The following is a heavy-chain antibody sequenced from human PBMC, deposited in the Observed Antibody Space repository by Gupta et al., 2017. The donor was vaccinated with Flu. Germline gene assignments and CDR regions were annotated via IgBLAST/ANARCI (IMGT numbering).Heavy chain of an antibody. J-gene: IGHJ4*02. Sequence: QVQLVESGGGLVKPGGSLRLSCAASGFTFGDFSINWIRQAPGKGLEWVSYISYSSTYTDYADSVKGRFTISRDNAKDSVYLQMNSLRADDTAIYFCARGYITTAGLFDYWGRGTLVTVSS. D-gene: IGHD6-13*01. V-gene: IGHV3-11*05. CDR2: ISYSSTYT. CDR3: ARGYITTAGLFDY. CDR1: GFTFGDFS.